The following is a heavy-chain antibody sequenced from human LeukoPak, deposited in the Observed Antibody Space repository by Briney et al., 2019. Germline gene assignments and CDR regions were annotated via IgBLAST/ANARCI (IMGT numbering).Heavy chain of an antibody. V-gene: IGHV1-2*02. D-gene: IGHD3-22*01. Sequence: ASVKVSCKASGYTFTGYYMHWVRQAPGQGLEWMGWINPNSGGTNYAQKFQGRVTMTRDTSISTAYMELSRLRSEDTAVYYCATFHYYYDSSGLFHWGQGALVTVSS. CDR3: ATFHYYYDSSGLFH. J-gene: IGHJ4*02. CDR1: GYTFTGYY. CDR2: INPNSGGT.